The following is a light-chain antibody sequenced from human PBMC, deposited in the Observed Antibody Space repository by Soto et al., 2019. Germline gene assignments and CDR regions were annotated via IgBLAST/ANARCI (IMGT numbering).Light chain of an antibody. Sequence: EVVLTQSPGTLSLSPGERATLSCRASQSVSSNYLAWYQQKPGQAPRLLIFGASNRATGIPDRFSGSGSGTDFTLTISKLEPEDFAMYYCQQYGSSPPWTFGQGTKVDIK. CDR3: QQYGSSPPWT. V-gene: IGKV3-20*01. CDR2: GAS. CDR1: QSVSSNY. J-gene: IGKJ1*01.